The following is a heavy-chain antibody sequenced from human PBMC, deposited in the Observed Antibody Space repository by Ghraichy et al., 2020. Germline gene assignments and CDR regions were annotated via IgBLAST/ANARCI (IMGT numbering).Heavy chain of an antibody. V-gene: IGHV1-2*02. CDR3: ARDRVPRPRYYYDSGAYNY. CDR1: GYTFTGYY. D-gene: IGHD3-22*01. Sequence: ASVKVSCKSSGYTFTGYYIHWVRQAPGQGLEWMGWINPNSGDTNYAKRFQGRVTMTRDTSISTAYMDLRRLRSDDTALYFCARDRVPRPRYYYDSGAYNYWGQGTLVTVSP. CDR2: INPNSGDT. J-gene: IGHJ4*01.